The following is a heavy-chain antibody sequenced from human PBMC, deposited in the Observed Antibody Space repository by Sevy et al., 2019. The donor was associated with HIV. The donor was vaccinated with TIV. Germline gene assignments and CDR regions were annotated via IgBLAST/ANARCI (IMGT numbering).Heavy chain of an antibody. D-gene: IGHD5-12*01. CDR3: TRSLASGYFVTFDH. Sequence: GGSLRLSCEVSGFTVSSKYMSWVRQAPGKGLEWVSVLQSGGSTHYANSVKGRFTISRDHSKNTLYLKMNSLRAEDTAVYYCTRSLASGYFVTFDHWGQGALVTVSS. V-gene: IGHV3-53*01. CDR1: GFTVSSKY. J-gene: IGHJ4*02. CDR2: LQSGGST.